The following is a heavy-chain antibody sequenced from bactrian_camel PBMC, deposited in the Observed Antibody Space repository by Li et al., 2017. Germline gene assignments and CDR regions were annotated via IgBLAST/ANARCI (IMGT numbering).Heavy chain of an antibody. J-gene: IGHJ4*01. Sequence: HVQLVESGGGSVQPGESLRLTCTFSETRYCMGWFRQPPGKDREGVAVMDSLGRTKYDDSVNGRFTISKGNRKTILYLEMHNLKPEDTAVYYCAGEQYGGCRASAAFGVWGQGTQVTVS. CDR1: ETRYC. CDR2: MDSLGRT. D-gene: IGHD6*01. CDR3: AGEQYGGCRASAAFGV. V-gene: IGHV3S53*01.